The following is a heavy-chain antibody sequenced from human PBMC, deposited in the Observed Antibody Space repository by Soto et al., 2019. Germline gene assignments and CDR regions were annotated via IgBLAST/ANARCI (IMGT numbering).Heavy chain of an antibody. J-gene: IGHJ4*02. Sequence: PGGSLRLSCAAPGFTFSSYAMTLVRQAPGKGLEWVSAISGSGGSTYYADSVKGRFTISRDNSKNTLYLQMNSLRAEDTAVYYCAKDKQWLVKYYFDYWGQGTLVTVSS. D-gene: IGHD6-19*01. CDR2: ISGSGGST. V-gene: IGHV3-23*01. CDR3: AKDKQWLVKYYFDY. CDR1: GFTFSSYA.